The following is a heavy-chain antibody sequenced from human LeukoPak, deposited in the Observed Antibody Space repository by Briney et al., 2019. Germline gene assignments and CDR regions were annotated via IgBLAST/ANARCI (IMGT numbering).Heavy chain of an antibody. J-gene: IGHJ4*02. CDR2: INWNGGST. Sequence: PGGSLRLSCAASGFRFDDHGMSWVRQAPGKGLKWVSGINWNGGSTGYGDSVKGRFTISRDNAKNSLYLQMNSLRAEDTALYYCAGGDRNGWYFDYWGQGVLVTVSS. CDR1: GFRFDDHG. D-gene: IGHD6-19*01. CDR3: AGGDRNGWYFDY. V-gene: IGHV3-20*04.